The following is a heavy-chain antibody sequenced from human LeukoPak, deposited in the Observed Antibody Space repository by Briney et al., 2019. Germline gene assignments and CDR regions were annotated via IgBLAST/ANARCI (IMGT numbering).Heavy chain of an antibody. J-gene: IGHJ4*02. V-gene: IGHV1-8*01. CDR2: MNPNSGNT. D-gene: IGHD1-26*01. CDR1: GYTFTSYD. CDR3: ARGRVGATEVDY. Sequence: GASVKVFCKASGYTFTSYDINWVRQATGQGLEWMGWMNPNSGNTGYAQKFQGRVTMTRNTSISTAYMELSSLRSEDTAVYYCARGRVGATEVDYWGQGTLVTVSS.